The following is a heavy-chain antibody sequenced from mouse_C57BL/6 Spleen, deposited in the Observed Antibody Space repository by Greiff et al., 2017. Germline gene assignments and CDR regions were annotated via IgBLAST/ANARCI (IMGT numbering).Heavy chain of an antibody. CDR3: AHYYGSSYWYFDV. CDR2: IYPGSGST. Sequence: QVQLKQSGAELVKPGASVKMSCKASGYTFTSYWITWVRQRPGQGLEWIGDIYPGSGSTNYNEKFKSQATLTVDTSSSTAYMQLSSLTSEDSAVYYCAHYYGSSYWYFDVWGTGTTVTVSS. J-gene: IGHJ1*03. CDR1: GYTFTSYW. V-gene: IGHV1-55*01. D-gene: IGHD1-1*01.